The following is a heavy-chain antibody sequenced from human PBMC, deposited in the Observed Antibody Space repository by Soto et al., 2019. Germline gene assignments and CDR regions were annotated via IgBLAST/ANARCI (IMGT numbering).Heavy chain of an antibody. D-gene: IGHD2-2*01. J-gene: IGHJ6*02. CDR1: GGTFSSYA. V-gene: IGHV1-69*13. Sequence: SVKVSCKXSGGTFSSYAISWVRQAPGQGLEWMGGIIPIFGTANYAQKFQGRVTITADESTSTAYMELSSLRSEDTAVYYRARGEYQLPGAYYGMDVWGQGTTVTVSS. CDR2: IIPIFGTA. CDR3: ARGEYQLPGAYYGMDV.